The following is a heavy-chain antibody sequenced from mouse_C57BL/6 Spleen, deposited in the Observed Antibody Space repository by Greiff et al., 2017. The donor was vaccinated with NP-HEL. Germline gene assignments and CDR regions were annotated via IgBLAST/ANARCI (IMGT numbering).Heavy chain of an antibody. J-gene: IGHJ2*01. Sequence: EVQLQQSGPELVKPGASVKISCKASGYTFTDYYMNWVKQSHGKSLEWIGDINPNNGGTSYNQKFKGKATLTVDKSSSTAYMELRSLTSEDSAVYYCARVELTGTRYFDYWGQGTTLTVSS. CDR3: ARVELTGTRYFDY. D-gene: IGHD4-1*01. CDR1: GYTFTDYY. V-gene: IGHV1-26*01. CDR2: INPNNGGT.